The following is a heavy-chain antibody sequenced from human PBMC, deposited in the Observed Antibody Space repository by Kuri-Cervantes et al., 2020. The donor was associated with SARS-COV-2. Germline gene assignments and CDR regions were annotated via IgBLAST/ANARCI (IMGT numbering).Heavy chain of an antibody. CDR1: GGSISSSSYY. CDR3: ARPSGVGIDY. D-gene: IGHD7-27*01. Sequence: GSLRLSCTVSGGSISSSSYYWGWIRQPPGKGLEWIGSIYYSGSTYYNPSLKSRVTISVDTSKNQFSLKLSSVTAADTAVYYCARPSGVGIDYWGQGTLVTVSS. V-gene: IGHV4-39*01. CDR2: IYYSGST. J-gene: IGHJ4*02.